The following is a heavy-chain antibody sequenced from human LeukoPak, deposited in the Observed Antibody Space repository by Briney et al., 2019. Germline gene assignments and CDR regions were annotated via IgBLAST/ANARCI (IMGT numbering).Heavy chain of an antibody. CDR1: GFTFSSYA. CDR2: ISGSGGST. CDR3: AKGGDSSGHYHRSFDY. Sequence: GGSLRLSCAASGFTFSSYAMSWVRQAPGKGLEWVSAISGSGGSTYYADSVKGRFTISRDNSKNTLYLQMNSLRAEDTAVYYCAKGGDSSGHYHRSFDYWGQGTLVTVSS. J-gene: IGHJ4*02. V-gene: IGHV3-23*01. D-gene: IGHD3-22*01.